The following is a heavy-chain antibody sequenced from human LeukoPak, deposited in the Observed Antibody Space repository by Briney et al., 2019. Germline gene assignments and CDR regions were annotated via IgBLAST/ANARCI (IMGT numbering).Heavy chain of an antibody. V-gene: IGHV4-34*01. D-gene: IGHD7-27*01. CDR3: ARGWDWGSRFDY. Sequence: PSETLSLTCAVYGGSFSGYYWSWIRQPPGKGLEWIGEINHSGSTNYNPSLKSRVTISVDTSKNQFSLKLSSVTAADTAVYYCARGWDWGSRFDYWGQGTLVTVSS. CDR2: INHSGST. J-gene: IGHJ4*02. CDR1: GGSFSGYY.